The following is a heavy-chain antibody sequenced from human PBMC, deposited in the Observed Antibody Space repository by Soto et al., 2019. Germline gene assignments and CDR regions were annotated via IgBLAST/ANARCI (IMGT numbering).Heavy chain of an antibody. Sequence: EVQLVESGGGLVQPGGSLRLSCAASGFTVSSSYMSWVRQAPGKGLEWVSVIYSGGGTYYADSVKGRFTISRDNSKNTLYLQMNSLRAEDTAVYYCATRISMVRGVSLDYWGQGTLVTVSS. J-gene: IGHJ4*02. CDR1: GFTVSSSY. V-gene: IGHV3-66*01. D-gene: IGHD3-10*01. CDR3: ATRISMVRGVSLDY. CDR2: IYSGGGT.